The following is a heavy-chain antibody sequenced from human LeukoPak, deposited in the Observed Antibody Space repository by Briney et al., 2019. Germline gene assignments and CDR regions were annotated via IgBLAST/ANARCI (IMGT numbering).Heavy chain of an antibody. CDR2: ISGSGGST. V-gene: IGHV3-23*01. D-gene: IGHD2-2*02. J-gene: IGHJ4*02. CDR1: GFTFSSYA. Sequence: GGSLRLSCAASGFTFSSYAMSWVRQAPGKGLEWVSAISGSGGSTYYADSVKGRFTISRDNSKNTLYLQMNSLRAEDTAVYYCAKDQPYYCSSTSCYRTLDYWGQGTLVTVSS. CDR3: AKDQPYYCSSTSCYRTLDY.